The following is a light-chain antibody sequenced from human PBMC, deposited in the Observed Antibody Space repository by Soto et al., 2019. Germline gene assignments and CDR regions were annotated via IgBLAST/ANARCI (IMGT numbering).Light chain of an antibody. Sequence: QPPPQSGAPWQSVTLSCPGNSRDVDIYNYVSWYQQHPGKAPKLIIYEVTKWPSGVPDRFSGSKSGNTASLTVSGLQTEDEAEYYCSSYAGSNTLVFGTGTKVTVL. J-gene: IGLJ1*01. CDR2: EVT. V-gene: IGLV2-8*01. CDR3: SSYAGSNTLV. CDR1: SRDVDIYNY.